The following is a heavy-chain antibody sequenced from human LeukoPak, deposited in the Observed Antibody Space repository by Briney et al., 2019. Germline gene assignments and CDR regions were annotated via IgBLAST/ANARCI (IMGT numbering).Heavy chain of an antibody. CDR3: ARDRGSGTYYTDPHFDY. V-gene: IGHV3-21*01. CDR2: ISSSSSYI. CDR1: GFTFSSYA. Sequence: GGSLRLSCAASGFTFSSYAMSWVRQAPGKGLEWVSSISSSSSYIYYADSVKGRFTISRDNAKNSLYLQMNSLRAEDTAVYYCARDRGSGTYYTDPHFDYWGQGTLVTVSS. J-gene: IGHJ4*02. D-gene: IGHD3-10*01.